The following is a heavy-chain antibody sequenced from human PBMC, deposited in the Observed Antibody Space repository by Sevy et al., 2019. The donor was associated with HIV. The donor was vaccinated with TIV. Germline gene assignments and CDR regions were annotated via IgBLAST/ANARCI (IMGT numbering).Heavy chain of an antibody. D-gene: IGHD4-4*01. CDR3: AREYDYSHYAFDY. CDR1: GFTFSSYW. J-gene: IGHJ4*02. CDR2: IKQDGSEK. V-gene: IGHV3-7*03. Sequence: GGSLRLSCAASGFTFSSYWMSWVRQAPGKGLEWVANIKQDGSEKNYADSVKGRFTISRDNAKNSLYLQMNNLRAEDTAVYYCAREYDYSHYAFDYWGQGTLVTVSS.